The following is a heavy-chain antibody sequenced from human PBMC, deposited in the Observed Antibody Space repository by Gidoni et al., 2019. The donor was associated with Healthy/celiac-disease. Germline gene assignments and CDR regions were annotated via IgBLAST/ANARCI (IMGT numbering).Heavy chain of an antibody. Sequence: QVQLQESGPGLVKPSEPLSLTCTVSGGSISSYYWSWIRQPPGKGLEWIGYIYYSGSTNYNPSLKSRVTISVDTSKNQFSLKLSSVTAADTAVYYCARRTGGSSESFDYWGQGTLVTVSS. D-gene: IGHD6-19*01. CDR3: ARRTGGSSESFDY. J-gene: IGHJ4*02. CDR2: IYYSGST. V-gene: IGHV4-59*01. CDR1: GGSISSYY.